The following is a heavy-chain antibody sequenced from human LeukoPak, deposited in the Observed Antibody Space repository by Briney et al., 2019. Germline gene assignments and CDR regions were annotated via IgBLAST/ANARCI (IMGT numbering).Heavy chain of an antibody. Sequence: PGGSLRLSCAASGFTFNSYAMNWVRQAPGKGLEWVSGISAGGGGTYYADSVKGRFTISRDNTKNTLNLQINSLTAEDTAVYYCAKAVWAAAASSLDYWGQGTLVTVSS. D-gene: IGHD6-13*01. J-gene: IGHJ4*02. CDR1: GFTFNSYA. CDR2: ISAGGGGT. V-gene: IGHV3-23*01. CDR3: AKAVWAAAASSLDY.